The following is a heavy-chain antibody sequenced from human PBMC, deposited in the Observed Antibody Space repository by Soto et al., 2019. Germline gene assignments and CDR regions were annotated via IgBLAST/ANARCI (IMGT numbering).Heavy chain of an antibody. Sequence: EEQLVESGGGLVQPGGSLRLSCTASEFTFSNYWMTWVRQAPGKGLEWVANIKQDGSEKYYVDSVKGRFTISRDNAKNSLYLQMNSLRAEDTAVYYCARGATTRRYFYYYGLDVW. CDR3: ARGATTRRYFYYYGLDV. J-gene: IGHJ6*01. CDR2: IKQDGSEK. D-gene: IGHD1-1*01. V-gene: IGHV3-7*03. CDR1: EFTFSNYW.